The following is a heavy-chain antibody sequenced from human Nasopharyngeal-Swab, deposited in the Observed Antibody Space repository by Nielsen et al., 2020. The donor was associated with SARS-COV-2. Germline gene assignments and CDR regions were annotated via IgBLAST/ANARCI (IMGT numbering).Heavy chain of an antibody. Sequence: GSLRLSCDVSGGSIRSSNWWTWVRQPPGKGLAWIGEIYHGGNTNYNPSLKSRVSIPVDKSKNQFSLKLTSVTATDTAVYYCARAQRGLAATIFYDYMDVWGKGTTVTVSS. D-gene: IGHD6-25*01. CDR3: ARAQRGLAATIFYDYMDV. CDR1: GGSIRSSNW. J-gene: IGHJ6*03. V-gene: IGHV4-4*02. CDR2: IYHGGNT.